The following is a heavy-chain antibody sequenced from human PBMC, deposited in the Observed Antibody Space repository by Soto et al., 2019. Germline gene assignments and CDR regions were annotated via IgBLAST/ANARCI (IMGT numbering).Heavy chain of an antibody. CDR1: GFTFSSYC. D-gene: IGHD3-22*01. V-gene: IGHV3-30*03. J-gene: IGHJ3*02. Sequence: GGSLRLSCAASGFTFSSYCMHWVRQAPGKGLEWVAVISYDGSNKYYADSVKGRFTISRDNSKNTLYLQMNSLRAEDTAVYYCATDYYDSSGYWGSDALDIWGQGTMVTVS. CDR3: ATDYYDSSGYWGSDALDI. CDR2: ISYDGSNK.